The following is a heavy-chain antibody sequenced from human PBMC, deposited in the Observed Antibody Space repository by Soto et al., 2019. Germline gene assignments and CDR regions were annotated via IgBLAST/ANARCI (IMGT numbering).Heavy chain of an antibody. J-gene: IGHJ4*02. Sequence: QVQLVESGGGVVQPGRSLRLSCAASGFTFRNYGMHWVRQAPGKGLEWVAVISDDGSNKNYVDSVKGRFTISRDNSKNPLYLQMNSLRAEDTAVYYCAKDHYSETSGYKDYWGQGTLVTVSS. D-gene: IGHD3-22*01. CDR1: GFTFRNYG. V-gene: IGHV3-30*18. CDR2: ISDDGSNK. CDR3: AKDHYSETSGYKDY.